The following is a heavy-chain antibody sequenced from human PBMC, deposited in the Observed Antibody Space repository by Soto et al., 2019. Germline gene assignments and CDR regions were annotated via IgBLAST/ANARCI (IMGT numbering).Heavy chain of an antibody. D-gene: IGHD1-26*01. Sequence: QVQLVQSGAEVKKPGSSVKVSCKASGGTSSSYAISWVRQAPGQGLEWTGGIISIFGTADYAQKFQCRVTITADESTSTAYMELSSLRCEGTAVYYCARGARCALGAWFDPWGQGTLVTVSS. CDR2: IISIFGTA. J-gene: IGHJ5*02. CDR1: GGTSSSYA. V-gene: IGHV1-69*01. CDR3: ARGARCALGAWFDP.